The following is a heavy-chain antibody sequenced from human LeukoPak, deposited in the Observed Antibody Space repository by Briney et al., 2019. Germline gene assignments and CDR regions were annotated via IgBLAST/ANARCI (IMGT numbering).Heavy chain of an antibody. V-gene: IGHV4-34*01. CDR1: GGSLSGNF. D-gene: IGHD6-13*01. CDR3: ARGRGARIAAGGY. Sequence: PSETLSLTCAVYGGSLSGNFWSWIRQPPGKGLEWIGEISHSGSTNYSPSLKSRLTISVDTSKNQFSLRLSSVTAADTAVYYCARGRGARIAAGGYWGQGTLVTVSS. CDR2: ISHSGST. J-gene: IGHJ4*02.